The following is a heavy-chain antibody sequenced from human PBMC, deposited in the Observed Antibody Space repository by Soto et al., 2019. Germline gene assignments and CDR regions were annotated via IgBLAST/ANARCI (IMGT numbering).Heavy chain of an antibody. J-gene: IGHJ5*02. CDR2: INPGDSNT. D-gene: IGHD6-25*01. V-gene: IGHV5-51*01. Sequence: GESLKISCKGSGYNFTSYWIGWVRQMPGKGLEWMAIINPGDSNTKYSPSFRGQVTISADKSISTAYLQWRSLKASDSAMDYCAKKGGIAAGGTAWFAPGGKGPLVPVSS. CDR1: GYNFTSYW. CDR3: AKKGGIAAGGTAWFAP.